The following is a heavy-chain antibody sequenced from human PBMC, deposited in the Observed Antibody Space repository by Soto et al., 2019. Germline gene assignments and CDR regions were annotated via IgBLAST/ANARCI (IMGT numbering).Heavy chain of an antibody. D-gene: IGHD3-3*01. CDR3: ARSNLPPYYDFWSGPSYYYYGMDV. J-gene: IGHJ6*02. Sequence: GASVKVSCKASGGTFSSYAISWVRQAPGQGLEWMGGIIPIFGTANYAQKFQGRVTITADKSTSTAYMELSSLRSEDMAVYYCARSNLPPYYDFWSGPSYYYYGMDVWGQGTTVTVSS. CDR2: IIPIFGTA. CDR1: GGTFSSYA. V-gene: IGHV1-69*06.